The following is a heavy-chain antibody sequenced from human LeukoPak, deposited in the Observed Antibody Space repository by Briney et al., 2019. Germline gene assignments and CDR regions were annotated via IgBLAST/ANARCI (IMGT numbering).Heavy chain of an antibody. D-gene: IGHD6-13*01. Sequence: GGSLRLSCAASGFTFSSYSMNWVRQAPGKGLEWVSSITSSSSYINYADSVKARFTISRDNAKNSLYLQMNSLRAEDTAVYYCARRRGSSWGQGTLVTVSS. CDR1: GFTFSSYS. CDR3: ARRRGSS. CDR2: ITSSSSYI. J-gene: IGHJ4*02. V-gene: IGHV3-21*01.